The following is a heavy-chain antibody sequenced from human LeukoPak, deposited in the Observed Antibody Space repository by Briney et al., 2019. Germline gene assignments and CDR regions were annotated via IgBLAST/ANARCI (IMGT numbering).Heavy chain of an antibody. D-gene: IGHD4-17*01. Sequence: SETLSLTCTVSGGSISSGSYYWSWIRQPAGKGLEWIGRIYTSGSTNYNPSLKSRVTMSVDTSKNQFSLKLSSVTAADTAVYYCARGTVATYGLDYWGQGTLVTVSS. CDR1: GGSISSGSYY. J-gene: IGHJ4*02. CDR3: ARGTVATYGLDY. CDR2: IYTSGST. V-gene: IGHV4-61*02.